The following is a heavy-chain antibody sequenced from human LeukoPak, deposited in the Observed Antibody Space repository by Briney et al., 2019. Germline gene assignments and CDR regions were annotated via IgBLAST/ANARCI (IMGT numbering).Heavy chain of an antibody. CDR2: IYPGDSDT. CDR1: GYSFTSYW. Sequence: GESLKISCKGSGYSFTSYWIGWVRPMPGKGLEWMGIIYPGDSDTRYSPSFQGQVTISADKSISTAYLQWSSLKASDTAMYYCARQKGYDFWSGPYGMDVWGQGTTVTASS. D-gene: IGHD3-3*01. CDR3: ARQKGYDFWSGPYGMDV. J-gene: IGHJ6*02. V-gene: IGHV5-51*01.